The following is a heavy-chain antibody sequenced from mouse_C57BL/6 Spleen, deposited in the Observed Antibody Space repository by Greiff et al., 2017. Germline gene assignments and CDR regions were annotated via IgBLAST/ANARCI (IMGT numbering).Heavy chain of an antibody. V-gene: IGHV2-6*01. Sequence: QVQLKESGPGLVAPSQSLSITCTVSGFSLTSYGVDWVRQSPGTGLEWLGVIWGVGSTNYNSALKSRLSISKDNSKSQVFLKMNSLQTDDTAMYYCARRNYGGDYAMDYWGQGTSVTVSS. J-gene: IGHJ4*01. CDR3: ARRNYGGDYAMDY. D-gene: IGHD2-1*01. CDR2: IWGVGST. CDR1: GFSLTSYG.